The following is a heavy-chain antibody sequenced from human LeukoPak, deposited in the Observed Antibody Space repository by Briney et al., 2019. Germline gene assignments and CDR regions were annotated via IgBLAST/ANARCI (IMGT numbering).Heavy chain of an antibody. CDR2: IYYSGST. CDR1: GGSISSGDYY. V-gene: IGHV4-30-4*01. D-gene: IGHD3-16*01. J-gene: IGHJ4*02. Sequence: SETLSLTCTVSGGSISSGDYYWSWIRQPPGKGLEWIGYIYYSGSTYYNPSLKSRVTISVDTSKNQFSLKLSSVTAADTAVYSCARGAPYWTYDYVWGSLTRFDYWGQGTLVTVSS. CDR3: ARGAPYWTYDYVWGSLTRFDY.